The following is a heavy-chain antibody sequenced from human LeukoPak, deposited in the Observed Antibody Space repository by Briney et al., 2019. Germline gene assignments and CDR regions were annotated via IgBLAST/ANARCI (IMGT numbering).Heavy chain of an antibody. CDR3: ARVSREQQLVQYYFDC. J-gene: IGHJ4*02. CDR1: GGSISSYY. CDR2: IYYSGST. V-gene: IGHV4-59*01. D-gene: IGHD6-13*01. Sequence: SETLSLTCTVSGGSISSYYWSWIRQPPGKGLEWIGYIYYSGSTNYNPSLKSRVTISVDTSKNQFSLKLSSVTAADTAVYYCARVSREQQLVQYYFDCWGQGTLVTVSS.